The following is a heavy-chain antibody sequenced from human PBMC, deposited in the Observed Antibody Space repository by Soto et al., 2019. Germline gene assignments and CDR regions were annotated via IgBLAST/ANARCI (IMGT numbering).Heavy chain of an antibody. CDR3: ARDKTGYYTSVDY. D-gene: IGHD3-9*01. J-gene: IGHJ4*02. CDR1: GGSISSYY. Sequence: SETLSLTCTFSGGSISSYYWSLIRQPPGKGLEWIGYIYYSGSTNYNPSLKSRVTISVDTSKNQFSLKLSSVTAADTAVYYCARDKTGYYTSVDYWGQGTLVTVSS. V-gene: IGHV4-59*01. CDR2: IYYSGST.